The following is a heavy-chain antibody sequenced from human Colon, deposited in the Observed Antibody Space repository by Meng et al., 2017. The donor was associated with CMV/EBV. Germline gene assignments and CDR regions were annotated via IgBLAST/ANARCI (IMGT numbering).Heavy chain of an antibody. CDR2: VFFSGST. CDR1: GGFVSSYY. V-gene: IGHV4-59*02. CDR3: AAQTKGYCSGTGCPLDH. Sequence: SETLSLTCTVSGGFVSSYYWSWIRQSPGKGLEWIGYVFFSGSTNYNPSLKSRVAISVDTPRNQFSLRLTSVTAADTAVYYCAAQTKGYCSGTGCPLDHWGQGTLVTVSS. D-gene: IGHD2-2*01. J-gene: IGHJ4*02.